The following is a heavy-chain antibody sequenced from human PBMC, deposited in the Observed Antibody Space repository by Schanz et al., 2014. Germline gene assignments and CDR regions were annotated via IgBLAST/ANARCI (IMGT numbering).Heavy chain of an antibody. J-gene: IGHJ4*02. CDR3: ARGRTFDY. CDR2: MNPDSGNT. V-gene: IGHV1-8*01. Sequence: QVQLVQSGAEVKKPGSSVKVSCKASGGTFSSFGINWVRQAPGQGLEWMGWMNPDSGNTGYAQKFQGRVTMTRNTSMSTAYIELHILTSEDTAVYYCARGRTFDYWGQGTLVTVSS. CDR1: GGTFSSFG.